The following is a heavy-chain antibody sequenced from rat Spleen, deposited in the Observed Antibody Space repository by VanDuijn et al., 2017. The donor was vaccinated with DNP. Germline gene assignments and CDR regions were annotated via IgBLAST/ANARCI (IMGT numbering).Heavy chain of an antibody. D-gene: IGHD1-4*01. J-gene: IGHJ2*01. Sequence: EVQLVESGGGLVQPGRSLKLSCAASGFTFSNYYMAWVRQAPTKGLEWVAYSSYDGGSTYNGDSVKGQFTISRDNAKSTLYLQMNSLRSEDMATYYCTRHVLPLRVWDYWGQGVMVTVSS. V-gene: IGHV5-22*01. CDR2: SSYDGGST. CDR1: GFTFSNYY. CDR3: TRHVLPLRVWDY.